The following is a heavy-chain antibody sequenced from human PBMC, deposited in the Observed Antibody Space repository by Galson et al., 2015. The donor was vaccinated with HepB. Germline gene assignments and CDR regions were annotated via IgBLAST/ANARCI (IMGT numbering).Heavy chain of an antibody. J-gene: IGHJ3*02. CDR1: GFTFSNYG. D-gene: IGHD1-7*01. CDR3: ALGGGVTGTTRDDGFDI. V-gene: IGHV3-30*03. CDR2: ISYDGSNK. Sequence: SLRLSCAASGFTFSNYGMHWVRQAPGKGLEWVAAISYDGSNKYYVDSMKGRFTISRDNSKNTLYLQMDSLRAEDTAVYYCALGGGVTGTTRDDGFDIWGQGTMVTVSS.